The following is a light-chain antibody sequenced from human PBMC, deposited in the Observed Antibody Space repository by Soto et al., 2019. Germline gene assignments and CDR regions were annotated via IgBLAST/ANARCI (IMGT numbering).Light chain of an antibody. CDR3: QQYYDGPRT. CDR1: QSVSSN. J-gene: IGKJ1*01. CDR2: GES. V-gene: IGKV3-15*01. Sequence: EIVMRHPPATLSVSPGERAALSGVPSQSVSSNLAWYQQKPGQAPRLLIYGESARATGIPARFSGSGSGTEFPLTISSLQSEDFEVYFCQQYYDGPRTFGQGTKVDIK.